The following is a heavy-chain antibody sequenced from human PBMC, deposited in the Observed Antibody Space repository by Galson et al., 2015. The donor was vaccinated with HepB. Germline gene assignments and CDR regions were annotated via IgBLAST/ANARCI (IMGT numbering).Heavy chain of an antibody. CDR2: FDPEDGET. Sequence: SVKVSCKVSGYTLTELSMHWVRQAPGKGLEWMGGFDPEDGETIYAQKFQGRVTMTEDTSTDTAYMELSSLRSEDTAVYYCATRGGDYAAGEYYFDYWGQGTLVTVSS. J-gene: IGHJ4*02. CDR3: ATRGGDYAAGEYYFDY. D-gene: IGHD4-17*01. CDR1: GYTLTELS. V-gene: IGHV1-24*01.